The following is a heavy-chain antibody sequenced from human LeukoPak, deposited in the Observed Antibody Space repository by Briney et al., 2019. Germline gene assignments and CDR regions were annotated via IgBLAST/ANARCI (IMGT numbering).Heavy chain of an antibody. CDR1: GFTVSSSY. CDR2: IYSGGST. J-gene: IGHJ4*02. D-gene: IGHD3-22*01. Sequence: GGSLRLSCAASGFTVSSSYMNWVRQAPGKGLEWVSVIYSGGSTYYADSVKGRFTISRDNSMNTLYLQMNSLRAEDTAVYYCAREDSSGYRSFDYWGQGTLVTVSS. V-gene: IGHV3-53*01. CDR3: AREDSSGYRSFDY.